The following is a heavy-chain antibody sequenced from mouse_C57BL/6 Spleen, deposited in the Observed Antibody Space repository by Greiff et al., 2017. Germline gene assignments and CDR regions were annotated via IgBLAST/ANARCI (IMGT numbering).Heavy chain of an antibody. CDR3: ARDTDEGAMDY. CDR1: GFTFSSYA. Sequence: EVHLVESGGGLVKPGGSLTLSCAASGFTFSSYAMSWVRQTPEKRLEWVATISAGGSYTYYPDNVKGRFTISRDNAKNNLYLQMSHLKSEDTAMYYCARDTDEGAMDYWGQGTSVTVSS. J-gene: IGHJ4*01. D-gene: IGHD1-1*01. CDR2: ISAGGSYT. V-gene: IGHV5-4*01.